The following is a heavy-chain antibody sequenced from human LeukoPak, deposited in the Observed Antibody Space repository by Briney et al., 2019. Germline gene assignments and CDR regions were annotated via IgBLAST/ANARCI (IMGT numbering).Heavy chain of an antibody. CDR1: GYTFTSYG. CDR2: ISAYNGNT. CDR3: AGGIAAAGLSHYYYYMDV. V-gene: IGHV1-18*01. D-gene: IGHD6-13*01. J-gene: IGHJ6*03. Sequence: GASVKVSCKASGYTFTSYGISWVRQAPGQGLEWMGWISAYNGNTNYAQKLQGRVTMTTDTSTSTAYMELRSLRSDDTAVYYCAGGIAAAGLSHYYYYMDVWGKGTTVTVSS.